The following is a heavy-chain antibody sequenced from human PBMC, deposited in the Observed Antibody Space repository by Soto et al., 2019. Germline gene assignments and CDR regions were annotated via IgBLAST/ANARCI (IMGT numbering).Heavy chain of an antibody. V-gene: IGHV1-18*01. J-gene: IGHJ6*02. D-gene: IGHD3-9*01. CDR1: GYTFTSYG. CDR3: AREPYYDILTGYYYYYGMDG. Sequence: ASVKVSCKASGYTFTSYGISWVRQAPGQGLEWMGWISAYNGNTNYAQKLQGRVTMTTDTSTSTAYMELRSLRSDDTAVYYCAREPYYDILTGYYYYYGMDGWGQGTTVTVSS. CDR2: ISAYNGNT.